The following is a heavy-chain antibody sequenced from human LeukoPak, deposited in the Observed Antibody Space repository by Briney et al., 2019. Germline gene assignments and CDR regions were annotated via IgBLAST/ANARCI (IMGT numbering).Heavy chain of an antibody. V-gene: IGHV1-2*02. CDR1: GYTFTGYY. CDR2: INPNSGGT. Sequence: ASVTVSCTASGYTFTGYYIHWVRQAPGQGLEWMGWINPNSGGTNYAQKFQDRVTMIRDTSITTAYMELSRLRSDDTAVYYCAREAQGYDSSGHFDYWGQGTLVTVSS. J-gene: IGHJ4*02. CDR3: AREAQGYDSSGHFDY. D-gene: IGHD3-22*01.